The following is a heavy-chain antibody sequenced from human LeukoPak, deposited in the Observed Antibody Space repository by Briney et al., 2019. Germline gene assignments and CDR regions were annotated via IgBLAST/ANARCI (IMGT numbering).Heavy chain of an antibody. CDR2: ISSSSGSI. J-gene: IGHJ4*02. Sequence: GGSLRLSCEASGFTFGGSAMSWVRQAPGKGLEWISSISSSSGSIYYADSVKGRFTISRDNAKNSVYLQMNSLRAEDTAVYYCARDWNYFSCWGQGTLVTVSS. CDR1: GFTFGGSA. V-gene: IGHV3-21*01. D-gene: IGHD1-1*01. CDR3: ARDWNYFSC.